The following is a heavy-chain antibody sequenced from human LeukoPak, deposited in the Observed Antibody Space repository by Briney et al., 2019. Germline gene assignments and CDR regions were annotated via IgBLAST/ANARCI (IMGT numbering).Heavy chain of an antibody. CDR2: IYTSGST. J-gene: IGHJ4*02. Sequence: SQTLSLTCTVSGGSISSGSYYWSWIRQPAGKGLEWIGRIYTSGSTNYNPSLKGRVTISVDTSKNQFSLKLSSVTAADTAVYYCARSSLGGPYFDYWGQGTLVTVSS. CDR1: GGSISSGSYY. D-gene: IGHD1-26*01. CDR3: ARSSLGGPYFDY. V-gene: IGHV4-61*02.